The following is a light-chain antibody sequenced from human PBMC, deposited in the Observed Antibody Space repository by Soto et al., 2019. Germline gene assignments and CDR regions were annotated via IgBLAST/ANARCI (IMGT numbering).Light chain of an antibody. Sequence: DIQMTQSPSSLSASVGDRVTITCRASQSISSYLNWYQQKPGKAPKLLIYDASSLESGVPSRFSGSGSGTEFTLTISSLQPDDFATYYCQQSYSTVTFGGGTKVDIK. CDR3: QQSYSTVT. CDR1: QSISSY. CDR2: DAS. V-gene: IGKV1-39*01. J-gene: IGKJ4*01.